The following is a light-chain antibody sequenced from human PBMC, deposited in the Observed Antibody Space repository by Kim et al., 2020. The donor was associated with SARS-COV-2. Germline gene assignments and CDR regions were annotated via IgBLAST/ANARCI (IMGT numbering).Light chain of an antibody. Sequence: SYELTQPLSVAVALGQTATITCGGNNIARRTVHWYQQKPGQAPVLVIYRDRSRPSGIPERFSGSNSGNTATLTISRAQAGDEADYYCQVWDSGVVFGGGTQLTVL. V-gene: IGLV3-9*01. J-gene: IGLJ3*02. CDR2: RDR. CDR1: NIARRT. CDR3: QVWDSGVV.